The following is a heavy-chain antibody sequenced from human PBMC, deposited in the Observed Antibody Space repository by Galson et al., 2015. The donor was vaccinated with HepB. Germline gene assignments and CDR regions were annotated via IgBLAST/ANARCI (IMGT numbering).Heavy chain of an antibody. Sequence: SETLSLTCTVSGGPISSYYWSWIRQPPGKGLEWIGYIYYSGSTNYNPSLKSRFTISVDTSKNQFSLKLSSVTAADTAVYYCARQHDIAAPIDYWGQGTLVTVSS. J-gene: IGHJ4*02. CDR3: ARQHDIAAPIDY. CDR1: GGPISSYY. D-gene: IGHD6-13*01. CDR2: IYYSGST. V-gene: IGHV4-59*08.